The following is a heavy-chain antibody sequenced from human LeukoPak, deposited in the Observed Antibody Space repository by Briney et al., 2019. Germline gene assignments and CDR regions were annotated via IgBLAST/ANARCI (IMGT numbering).Heavy chain of an antibody. V-gene: IGHV4-59*08. Sequence: SETLSLTCTVSGGSISSYYWSWIRQPPGKGLEWMGYIYYIGSTNYNPSLTSRVTISVETSKNQFSLKLSAVTAADTHVHYFAGLPAMVRGVITLLYAFDIWGQGTMVTVSS. D-gene: IGHD3-10*01. CDR1: GGSISSYY. CDR3: AGLPAMVRGVITLLYAFDI. J-gene: IGHJ3*02. CDR2: IYYIGST.